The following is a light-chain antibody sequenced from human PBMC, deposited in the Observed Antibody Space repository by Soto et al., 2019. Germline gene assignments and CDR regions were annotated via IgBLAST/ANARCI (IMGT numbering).Light chain of an antibody. Sequence: DIVMTQSPDSLAVSLGERATINCKSSRSVLFSSDNENYLAWYQQKPGQPPKLLIYWASTRESGVPDRFSGRGSGTDFTLTNSSLQAEDVAVYYCQQYYSSPYTFGQGTKLEI. V-gene: IGKV4-1*01. J-gene: IGKJ2*01. CDR1: RSVLFSSDNENY. CDR3: QQYYSSPYT. CDR2: WAS.